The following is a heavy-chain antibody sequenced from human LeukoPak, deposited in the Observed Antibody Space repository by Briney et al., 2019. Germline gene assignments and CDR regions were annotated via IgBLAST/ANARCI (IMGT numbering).Heavy chain of an antibody. CDR3: AKDIFEKLPAAMYYYYYGMDV. CDR2: ISGDGGST. J-gene: IGHJ6*02. Sequence: GGSLRLSCAASGFTFDDYAMHWVRQAPGKGLGWVSLISGDGGSTYYADSVKGRFTISRDNSKNSLYLQMNSLRTEDTALYYCAKDIFEKLPAAMYYYYYGMDVWGQGTTVTVSS. CDR1: GFTFDDYA. D-gene: IGHD2-2*01. V-gene: IGHV3-43*02.